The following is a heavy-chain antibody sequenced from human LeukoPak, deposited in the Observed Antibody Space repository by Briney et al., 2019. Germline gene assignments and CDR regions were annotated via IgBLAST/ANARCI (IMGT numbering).Heavy chain of an antibody. D-gene: IGHD2-2*01. CDR3: ARRYCSSTSCTLDY. Sequence: GGSLRLSCTASGFTFSSYEMNWVRQAPGKGLEWVSYISSGTTTIYYADIVKGRFTISRDNAKNSLYLQMNSLRAEDTAVYYCARRYCSSTSCTLDYWGQGTLVTVSS. CDR1: GFTFSSYE. CDR2: ISSGTTTI. J-gene: IGHJ4*02. V-gene: IGHV3-48*03.